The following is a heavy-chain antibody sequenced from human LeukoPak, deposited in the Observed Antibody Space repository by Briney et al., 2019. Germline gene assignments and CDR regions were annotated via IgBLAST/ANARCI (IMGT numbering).Heavy chain of an antibody. CDR2: IIPILGIA. V-gene: IGHV1-69*04. D-gene: IGHD3-22*01. CDR3: ARAGDYYDSSGCNY. CDR1: GGTFSSYA. Sequence: GASVKVSCKASGGTFSSYAISWVRQAPGQGLEWMGRIIPILGIANYAQKFQGRVTITADKSTSTAYMEVSRLRSDDTAVYYCARAGDYYDSSGCNYWGQGTLVTVSS. J-gene: IGHJ4*02.